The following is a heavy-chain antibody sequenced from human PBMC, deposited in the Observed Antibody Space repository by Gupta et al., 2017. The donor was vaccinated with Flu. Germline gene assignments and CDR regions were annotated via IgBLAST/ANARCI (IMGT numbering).Heavy chain of an antibody. CDR3: TTQRGSIAVEYAFDI. Sequence: EVQLVESGGGLVKPGGSLRLSCAASGFTFSNAWMSWVRQAPGKGLEWVGRIKSKTDGGTTDYAAPVKGRFTISRDDSKNTLYLQMNSLKTEDTAVYYCTTQRGSIAVEYAFDIWGQGTMVTVSS. D-gene: IGHD6-19*01. J-gene: IGHJ3*02. V-gene: IGHV3-15*01. CDR2: IKSKTDGGTT. CDR1: GFTFSNAW.